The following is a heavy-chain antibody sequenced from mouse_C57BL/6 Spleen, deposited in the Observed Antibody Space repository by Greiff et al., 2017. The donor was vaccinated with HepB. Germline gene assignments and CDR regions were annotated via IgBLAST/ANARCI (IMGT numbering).Heavy chain of an antibody. CDR3: ARWHGCSYWFAY. CDR2: INPNNGGT. D-gene: IGHD1-1*01. V-gene: IGHV1-26*01. Sequence: EVQLQQSGPELVKPGASVKISCKASGYTFTDYYMNWVKQSHGKSLEWIGDINPNNGGTSYNQKFKGKATLTVDKSSSTAYMELRSLTSEDSAVYYCARWHGCSYWFAYWGQGTLVTVSA. J-gene: IGHJ3*01. CDR1: GYTFTDYY.